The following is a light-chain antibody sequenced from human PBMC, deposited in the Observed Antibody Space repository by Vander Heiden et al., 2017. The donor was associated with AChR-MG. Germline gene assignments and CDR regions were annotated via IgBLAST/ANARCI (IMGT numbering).Light chain of an antibody. CDR1: SSDVGGYNY. J-gene: IGLJ3*02. CDR3: SSYTSSSTWV. V-gene: IGLV2-14*01. Sequence: QSALTLPASVSASPVPSITISCTGTSSDVGGYNYDSWYQQHAGKAPKLMIYDVSNRPSGVSNRFADSKSGNTASLTISGLQAEDEDDYYCSSYTSSSTWVFGGGTKLTVL. CDR2: DVS.